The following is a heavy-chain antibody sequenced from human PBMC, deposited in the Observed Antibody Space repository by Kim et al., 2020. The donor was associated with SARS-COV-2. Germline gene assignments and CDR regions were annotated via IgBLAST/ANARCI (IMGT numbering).Heavy chain of an antibody. V-gene: IGHV3-74*01. J-gene: IGHJ1*01. D-gene: IGHD3-22*01. Sequence: VKGRCTISRDNAKSTVYLQMNSLTDEDTAVYYCAKVGYYDSSNYYADFQDWGQGTLVTVSS. CDR3: AKVGYYDSSNYYADFQD.